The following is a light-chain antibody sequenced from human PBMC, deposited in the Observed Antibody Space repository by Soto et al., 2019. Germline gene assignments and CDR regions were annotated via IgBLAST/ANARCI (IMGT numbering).Light chain of an antibody. CDR1: QTIGTW. Sequence: DIQMTQSPSTLSASVGDRVTITCRASQTIGTWLAWYQKKPGKAPKLLISRTSTLESGVPSRFSGSGSGTEFTLTISSLQPDDFATYHCQQYNSFPGTFGQGTKVE. V-gene: IGKV1-5*03. CDR2: RTS. J-gene: IGKJ1*01. CDR3: QQYNSFPGT.